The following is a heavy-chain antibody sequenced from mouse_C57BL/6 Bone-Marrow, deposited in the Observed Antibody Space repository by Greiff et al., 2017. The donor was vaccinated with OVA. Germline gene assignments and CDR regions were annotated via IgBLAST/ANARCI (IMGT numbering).Heavy chain of an antibody. CDR1: GYSITSGYY. CDR3: SRDVDCFYWYFDV. V-gene: IGHV3-6*01. Sequence: EVKLMESGPGLVKPSQSLSLTCSVTGYSITSGYYCNWLRQFPGNKLEWMGYISYDGSNNYNPSLKNRISITRDTSKNQFFLKLNYVTTDDTATYYCSRDVDCFYWYFDVWGTGTTVTVSS. J-gene: IGHJ1*03. CDR2: ISYDGSN.